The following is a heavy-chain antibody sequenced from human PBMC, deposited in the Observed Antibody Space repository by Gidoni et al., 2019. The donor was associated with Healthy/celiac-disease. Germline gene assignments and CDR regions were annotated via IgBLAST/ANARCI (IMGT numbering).Heavy chain of an antibody. CDR1: GYTFTSYY. CDR3: ARDALSAAGLPHFDY. Sequence: QVQLVQSGAEVKKPGASVKVSCKASGYTFTSYYMHWVRQAPGQGLEWMGIINPSGGSTSYAQKFHGRVTMTRDTSTSTVYMELSSLRSEDTAVYYCARDALSAAGLPHFDYWGQGTLVTVSS. CDR2: INPSGGST. D-gene: IGHD6-13*01. J-gene: IGHJ4*02. V-gene: IGHV1-46*03.